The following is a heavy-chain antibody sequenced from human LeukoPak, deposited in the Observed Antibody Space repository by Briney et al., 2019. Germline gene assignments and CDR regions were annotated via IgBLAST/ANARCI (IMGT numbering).Heavy chain of an antibody. J-gene: IGHJ4*02. Sequence: SETLSLTCTVSGGSIITYYWSWILQPPGKGLEWIGYIHHSGSTTYNPSLKSRVTMSIDMSKNQFSLKLTSVTAADTAVYYCARQSRYSDSSGYFSDDYWGQGTLVTVSS. CDR3: ARQSRYSDSSGYFSDDY. D-gene: IGHD3-22*01. V-gene: IGHV4-59*08. CDR2: IHHSGST. CDR1: GGSIITYY.